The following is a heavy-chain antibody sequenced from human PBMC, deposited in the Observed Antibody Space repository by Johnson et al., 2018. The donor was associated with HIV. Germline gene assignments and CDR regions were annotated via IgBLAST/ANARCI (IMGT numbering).Heavy chain of an antibody. Sequence: VQLVESGGGLVQPGGSLRLSCVGSGFTFDDYALSWVRQLPGKGLEWVSGISWNGGSTAYADSVKGRFTISRDNAKNSLYLQMHSLRVEDTASYYCARDLVGSPRAFDIWGQGTMVTISS. CDR3: ARDLVGSPRAFDI. J-gene: IGHJ3*02. CDR1: GFTFDDYA. D-gene: IGHD2-8*02. CDR2: ISWNGGST. V-gene: IGHV3-20*04.